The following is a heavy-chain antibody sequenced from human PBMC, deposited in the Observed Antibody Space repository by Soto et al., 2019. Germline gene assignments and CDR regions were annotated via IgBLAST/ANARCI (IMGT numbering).Heavy chain of an antibody. V-gene: IGHV3-23*01. D-gene: IGHD1-26*01. CDR3: AKGPLGWELLLFDY. CDR1: GFTFSSYA. Sequence: ETLRLSCAASGFTFSSYAMSWVRQAPGKGLEWVSAISGSGGSTYYADSVKGRFTISRDNSKNTLYLQMNSLRAEDTAVYYCAKGPLGWELLLFDYWGQGTLVTVS. CDR2: ISGSGGST. J-gene: IGHJ4*02.